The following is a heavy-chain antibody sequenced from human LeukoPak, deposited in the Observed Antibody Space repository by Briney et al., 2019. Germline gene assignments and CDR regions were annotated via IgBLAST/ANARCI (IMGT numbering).Heavy chain of an antibody. J-gene: IGHJ3*02. CDR2: ISWNSGSI. CDR1: GFTFDDYA. CDR3: ARGGSYLSAFDI. Sequence: QPGRSLRLSCAASGFTFDDYAMHWVRQAPGKGLEWVSGISWNSGSIGYADSVKGRFTISRDNSKNTLYLQMNSLRAEDTAVYYCARGGSYLSAFDIWGQGTMVTVSS. V-gene: IGHV3-9*01. D-gene: IGHD1-26*01.